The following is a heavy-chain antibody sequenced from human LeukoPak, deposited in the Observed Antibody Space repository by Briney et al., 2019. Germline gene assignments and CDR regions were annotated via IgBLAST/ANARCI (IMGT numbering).Heavy chain of an antibody. CDR1: GFTFSRYT. V-gene: IGHV3-64*01. J-gene: IGHJ4*02. Sequence: GGSLRLSCAASGFTFSRYTMHWVRQAPGKGLESVSAIRSNGGSTYYANSVKGRFTISRDNSKNTLYLQMGSLRAEDMAVYYCARVADYGDYEGTIDYWGQGTLVPVSS. CDR2: IRSNGGST. D-gene: IGHD4-17*01. CDR3: ARVADYGDYEGTIDY.